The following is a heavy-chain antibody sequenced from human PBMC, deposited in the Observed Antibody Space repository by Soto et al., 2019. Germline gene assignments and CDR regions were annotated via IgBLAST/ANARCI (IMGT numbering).Heavy chain of an antibody. J-gene: IGHJ4*02. V-gene: IGHV4-30-2*01. CDR1: GCSISTGGYS. Sequence: SEALSRTSARSGCSISTGGYSWTWIRQPPGKGLEWVGHTYHTGTAYYSPSLKSRVTISVDTSKNQFSLKLTSATAADTAVYYCARDRRSYYSDGSGLDFWGQG. CDR3: ARDRRSYYSDGSGLDF. D-gene: IGHD3-22*01. CDR2: TYHTGTA.